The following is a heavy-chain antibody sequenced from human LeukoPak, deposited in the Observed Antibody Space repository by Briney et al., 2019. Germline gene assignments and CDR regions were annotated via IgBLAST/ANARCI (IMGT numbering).Heavy chain of an antibody. CDR1: GFTFSSYW. V-gene: IGHV3-7*03. CDR2: IKQDGSEK. Sequence: GGSLRLSCAASGFTFSSYWMSWVRQAPGKGLEWVANIKQDGSEKNCVDSVKGRFTISRDNAKNSLYLEVNSLRAEDSAVYYCGASVFWWGQGTLVTVSS. D-gene: IGHD3-3*01. CDR3: GASVFW. J-gene: IGHJ4*02.